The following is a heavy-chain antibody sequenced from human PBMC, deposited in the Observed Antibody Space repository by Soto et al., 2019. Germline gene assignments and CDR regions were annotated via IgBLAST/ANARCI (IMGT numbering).Heavy chain of an antibody. CDR3: AGDQGGYSGYGYFDY. J-gene: IGHJ4*02. CDR1: GGSISSGGYY. Sequence: QVQLQESGPGLVKPSQTLSLTCTVSGGSISSGGYYWSWIRQHPGKGLEWIGYTDYSGSTYYNPSLKSRVTISVDPSKNQFPLKLSSVTAADTAVYYCAGDQGGYSGYGYFDYWGQGTLITVSS. V-gene: IGHV4-31*03. CDR2: TDYSGST. D-gene: IGHD5-12*01.